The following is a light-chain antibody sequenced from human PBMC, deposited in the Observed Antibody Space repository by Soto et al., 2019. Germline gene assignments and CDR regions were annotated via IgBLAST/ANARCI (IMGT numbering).Light chain of an antibody. Sequence: DFQMTQSPSSLYASVGDRVTITCRASQDISNDVAWYQQKPGKPPNLLISSSSTLQSGVPSRFSGTGYGTDFTLTIANLQPDDVATYYCQKYNSFPPTCGGGTKVDI. J-gene: IGKJ4*02. CDR3: QKYNSFPPT. CDR1: QDISND. V-gene: IGKV1-27*01. CDR2: SSS.